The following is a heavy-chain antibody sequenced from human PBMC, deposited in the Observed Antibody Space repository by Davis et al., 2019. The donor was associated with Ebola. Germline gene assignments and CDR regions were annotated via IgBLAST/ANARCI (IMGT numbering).Heavy chain of an antibody. J-gene: IGHJ4*02. CDR1: GYTFTSYA. CDR3: ASSWLWFGELSTFDY. D-gene: IGHD3-10*01. V-gene: IGHV1-3*01. CDR2: INAGNGNT. Sequence: ASVKVSCKASGYTFTSYAMHWVRQAPGQRLEWMGWINAGNGNTKYSQKLQGRVTMTTDTSTSTAYMELRSLRSDDTAVYYCASSWLWFGELSTFDYWGQGTLVTVSS.